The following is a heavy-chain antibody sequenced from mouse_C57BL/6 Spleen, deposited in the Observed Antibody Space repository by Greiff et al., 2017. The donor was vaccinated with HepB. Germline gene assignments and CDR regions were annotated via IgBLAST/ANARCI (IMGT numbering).Heavy chain of an antibody. CDR1: GYSITSGYY. J-gene: IGHJ2*01. CDR2: ISYDGSN. Sequence: DVHLVESGPGLVKPSQSLSLTCSVTGYSITSGYYWNWIRQFPGNKLEWMGYISYDGSNNYNPSLKKRIPITRDTSKNQFFLKLNSVTTEDTATYYGAREGGNYVRYFDYWGQGTTLTVSS. D-gene: IGHD2-1*01. V-gene: IGHV3-6*01. CDR3: AREGGNYVRYFDY.